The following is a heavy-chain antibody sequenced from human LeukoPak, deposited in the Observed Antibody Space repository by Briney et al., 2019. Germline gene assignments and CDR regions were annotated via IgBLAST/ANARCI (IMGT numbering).Heavy chain of an antibody. Sequence: GASVRVSCKASGYTFTGYGISWVRQAPGQGLEWMGWISAYNGNTNYAQKLQGRVTMTTDTSTSTAYMELRSLRSDDTAVYYCARDTIFGVVIDFDYWGQGTLVPVSS. CDR2: ISAYNGNT. V-gene: IGHV1-18*01. J-gene: IGHJ4*02. D-gene: IGHD3-3*01. CDR1: GYTFTGYG. CDR3: ARDTIFGVVIDFDY.